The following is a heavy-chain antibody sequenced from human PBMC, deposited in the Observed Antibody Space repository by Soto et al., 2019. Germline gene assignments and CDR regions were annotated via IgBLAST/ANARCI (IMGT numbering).Heavy chain of an antibody. J-gene: IGHJ6*02. CDR2: IDPSDSYT. V-gene: IGHV5-10-1*01. CDR1: GYSFTSYW. CDR3: ATLTRGSVGAASGMDV. Sequence: AGESLKISCQGSGYSFTSYWISWVRQMPGKGLEWMGRIDPSDSYTNYSPSFQGHVTISADKSISTAYLQWSSLKASDTAMYYCATLTRGSVGAASGMDVWGQGTTVTVSS. D-gene: IGHD3-10*01.